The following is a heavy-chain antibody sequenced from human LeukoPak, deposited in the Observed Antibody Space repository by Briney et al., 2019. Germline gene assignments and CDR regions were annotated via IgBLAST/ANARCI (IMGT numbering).Heavy chain of an antibody. Sequence: PGGSLRLSCAASGFTFSSHWMHWVRQAPGKGLEWLSRISSDGTSTTYGDSVKGRFSISRDNAKNMLFLQMTSLRAEATAVYYCTESWGWQGVDHWGQGTLVTVSS. CDR1: GFTFSSHW. CDR3: TESWGWQGVDH. D-gene: IGHD3-16*01. V-gene: IGHV3-74*01. J-gene: IGHJ4*02. CDR2: ISSDGTST.